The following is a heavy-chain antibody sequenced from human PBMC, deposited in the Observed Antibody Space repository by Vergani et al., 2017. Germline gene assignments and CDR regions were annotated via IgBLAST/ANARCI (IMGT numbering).Heavy chain of an antibody. D-gene: IGHD3-22*01. CDR1: GFTFSGSA. Sequence: EVQLVESGGGLVQPGGSLKLSCAASGFTFSGSAMHWVRQASGKGLEWVGRIRSKANSYATAYAASVKGRLTISRDDSKNTAYLQMNSLKTEDTAVYYCTRPSGYHDYWGQGTLVTVSS. V-gene: IGHV3-73*01. CDR2: IRSKANSYAT. CDR3: TRPSGYHDY. J-gene: IGHJ4*02.